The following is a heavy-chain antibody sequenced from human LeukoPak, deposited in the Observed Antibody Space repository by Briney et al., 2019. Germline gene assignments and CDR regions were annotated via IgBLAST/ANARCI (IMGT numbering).Heavy chain of an antibody. Sequence: PGGSLRLSCEASGFAFSNHAMTWVRQAPGEGLQWVSTISDTGKTTFYRDSVRGRFTISRDISNNTLYLQMDGLRTDDTAVYYWARGGAYDYGVLDAWGQGTLVTVSS. CDR1: GFAFSNHA. J-gene: IGHJ5*02. D-gene: IGHD4/OR15-4a*01. V-gene: IGHV3-23*01. CDR2: ISDTGKTT. CDR3: ARGGAYDYGVLDA.